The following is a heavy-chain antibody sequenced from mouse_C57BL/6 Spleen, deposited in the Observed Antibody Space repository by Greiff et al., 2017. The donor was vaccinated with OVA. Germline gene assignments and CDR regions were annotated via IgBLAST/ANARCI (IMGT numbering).Heavy chain of an antibody. J-gene: IGHJ2*01. Sequence: VQLQQPGAELVRPGTSVKLSCKASGYTFTSYWMHWVKQRPGQGLEWIGVIDPSDSYTNYNQKFKGKATLTVDTSSSTAYMQLSSLTSEDSAVYYCARAGREDYWGQGTTLTVSS. CDR3: ARAGREDY. V-gene: IGHV1-59*01. CDR2: IDPSDSYT. D-gene: IGHD3-3*01. CDR1: GYTFTSYW.